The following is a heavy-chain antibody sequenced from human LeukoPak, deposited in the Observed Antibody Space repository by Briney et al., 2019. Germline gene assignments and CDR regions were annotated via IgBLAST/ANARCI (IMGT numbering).Heavy chain of an antibody. CDR3: ARERYDAFDI. V-gene: IGHV3-7*04. CDR1: GVTFSSYW. Sequence: PGGSLRLSCAASGVTFSSYWMNWVRQAPGKGLEWVANIKQDGSEKYYVDSVKGRFTISRDNAKNSLYLQMNSLRAEDTAVYHCARERYDAFDIWGQGTMVTVSS. D-gene: IGHD4-17*01. J-gene: IGHJ3*02. CDR2: IKQDGSEK.